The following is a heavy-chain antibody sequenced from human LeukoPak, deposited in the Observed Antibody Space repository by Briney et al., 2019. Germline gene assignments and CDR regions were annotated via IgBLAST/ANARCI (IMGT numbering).Heavy chain of an antibody. CDR1: GFTFSNDA. V-gene: IGHV3-9*01. CDR3: AKGTFDY. J-gene: IGHJ4*02. CDR2: ISWNSGSI. Sequence: GGSLRLSCVASGFTFSNDAMSWVRQAPGKGLEWVSGISWNSGSIGYADSVKGRFTISRDNAKNSLYLQMNSLRAEDTALYYCAKGTFDYWGQGTLVTVSS.